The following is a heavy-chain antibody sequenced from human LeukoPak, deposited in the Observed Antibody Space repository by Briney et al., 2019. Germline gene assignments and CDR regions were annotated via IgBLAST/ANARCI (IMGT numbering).Heavy chain of an antibody. D-gene: IGHD3-10*01. Sequence: SQTLSLTCTVSGGSISSGDYYWSWIRQPPGKGLEWIGYIYYSGNTNYNPSLKSRVTISVDTSKNQFSLKLSSVTAADTAVYYCARDASSYGSGSYYPDWGQGTLVTVSS. V-gene: IGHV4-61*08. CDR1: GGSISSGDYY. CDR2: IYYSGNT. CDR3: ARDASSYGSGSYYPD. J-gene: IGHJ4*02.